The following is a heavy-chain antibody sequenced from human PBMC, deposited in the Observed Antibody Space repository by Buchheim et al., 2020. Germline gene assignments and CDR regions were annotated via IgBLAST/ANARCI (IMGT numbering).Heavy chain of an antibody. CDR3: TRDVMGGLEY. D-gene: IGHD3-16*01. V-gene: IGHV3-72*01. J-gene: IGHJ4*02. Sequence: EVQLVESGGGLVQPGGSLRLSCAASGFTFSDYYMDWVRQAPGKGLEWVGRSRNKDKNFATEYAASVKGRFTISRDESENSLYLQLNFLKTDDMAVYFCTRDVMGGLEYWGQGT. CDR2: SRNKDKNFAT. CDR1: GFTFSDYY.